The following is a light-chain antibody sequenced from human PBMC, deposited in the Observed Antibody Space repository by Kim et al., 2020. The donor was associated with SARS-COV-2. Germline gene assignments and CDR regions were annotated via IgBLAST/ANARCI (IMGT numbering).Light chain of an antibody. CDR1: QSISSL. CDR2: RAS. J-gene: IGKJ1*01. V-gene: IGKV1-5*03. CDR3: QQYSTFPWT. Sequence: DIQMTQSPSTLSASVGDRVTITCRASQSISSLLAWHQQKPGKAPKLLIYRASSLERGVPSRFSGSESGTEFTLTISSLQPDDFATYYCQQYSTFPWTFGQGTKVDIK.